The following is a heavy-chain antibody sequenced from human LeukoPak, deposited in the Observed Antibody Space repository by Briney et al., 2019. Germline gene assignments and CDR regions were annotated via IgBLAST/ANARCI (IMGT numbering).Heavy chain of an antibody. CDR3: ARESVRIAAAERGYFDY. V-gene: IGHV1-69*05. Sequence: SVKVSCKASGGTFSSYAISWVRQAPGQGLEWMGGIIPIFGTANYAQKFQGRVTITTDESTGTAYMELSSLRSEDTAVYYCARESVRIAAAERGYFDYWAREPWSPSPQ. D-gene: IGHD6-13*01. CDR1: GGTFSSYA. CDR2: IIPIFGTA. J-gene: IGHJ4*02.